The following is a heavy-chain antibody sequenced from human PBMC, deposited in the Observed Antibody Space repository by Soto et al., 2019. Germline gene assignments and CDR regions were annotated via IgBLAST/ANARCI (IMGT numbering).Heavy chain of an antibody. D-gene: IGHD2-2*01. J-gene: IGHJ4*02. V-gene: IGHV3-23*01. CDR2: ISGSGGST. Sequence: GGSLRLSCAASGFTFSSYAMSWVRQAPGKGLEWVSAISGSGGSTYYADSVEGRFTISRDNSKNTLYLQMNSLRAEDTAVYYCAKDIVVVPAAMGYWGQGTLVTVSS. CDR1: GFTFSSYA. CDR3: AKDIVVVPAAMGY.